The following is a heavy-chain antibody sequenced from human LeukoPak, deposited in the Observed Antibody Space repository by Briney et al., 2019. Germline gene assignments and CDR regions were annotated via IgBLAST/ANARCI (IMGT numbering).Heavy chain of an antibody. CDR1: GFTFSNYG. CDR2: IRYDGSNK. D-gene: IGHD2-21*02. J-gene: IGHJ4*02. Sequence: GGSLRLSCAASGFTFSNYGIHWVRQAPGKGLEWVAFIRYDGSNKYYADSVKGRFTISRDNAKNSLYLQMNSLRAEDTAVYYCARDRDSLLWYWGQGTLVTVSS. V-gene: IGHV3-30*02. CDR3: ARDRDSLLWY.